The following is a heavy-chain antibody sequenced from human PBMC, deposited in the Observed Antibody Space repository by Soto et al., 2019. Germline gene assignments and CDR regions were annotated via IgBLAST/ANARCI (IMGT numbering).Heavy chain of an antibody. V-gene: IGHV3-30*18. D-gene: IGHD6-6*01. CDR3: AKASSSSLGGYNWFDP. CDR2: ISYDGSNK. CDR1: GFTFSSYG. Sequence: QVQLVESGGGVVQPGRSLRLSCAASGFTFSSYGMHWVRQAPGKGLEWVAVISYDGSNKYYADSVKGRFTISRDNSKNTLYLQINSLRAEDTAVYYCAKASSSSLGGYNWFDPWGQGTLVTVSS. J-gene: IGHJ5*02.